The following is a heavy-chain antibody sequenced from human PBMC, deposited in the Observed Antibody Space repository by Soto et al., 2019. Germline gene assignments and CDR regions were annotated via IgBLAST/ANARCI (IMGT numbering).Heavy chain of an antibody. J-gene: IGHJ4*02. CDR1: GGSISSSSYY. CDR2: IYYSGST. Sequence: SETLSLTCTVSGGSISSSSYYWGWIRQPPGKGLEWIGSIYYSGSTYYNPSLKSRVTISVDTSKNQFSLKLSSVTAADTAVYYCARRVGYCSSTSCHQIDYWGQGTLVTVSS. CDR3: ARRVGYCSSTSCHQIDY. D-gene: IGHD2-2*01. V-gene: IGHV4-39*01.